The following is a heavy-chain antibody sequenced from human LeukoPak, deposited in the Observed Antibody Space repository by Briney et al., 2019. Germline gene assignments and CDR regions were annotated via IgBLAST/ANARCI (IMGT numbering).Heavy chain of an antibody. D-gene: IGHD3-3*01. V-gene: IGHV1-46*01. CDR3: ARGRPNVLRFLEWLL. CDR2: INPSGGST. CDR1: GYTFTNYY. J-gene: IGHJ4*02. Sequence: ASVKVSCKASGYTFTNYYIHWVRQAPGQGLEWLGVINPSGGSTNYAQKFQGRVTITTDESTSTAYMELSSLRSEDTAVYYCARGRPNVLRFLEWLLWGQGTLVTVSS.